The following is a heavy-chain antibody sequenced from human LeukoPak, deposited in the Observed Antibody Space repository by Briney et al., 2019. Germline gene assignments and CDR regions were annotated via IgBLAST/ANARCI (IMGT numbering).Heavy chain of an antibody. CDR3: ARTRHYYGSGSYHKPFDY. D-gene: IGHD3-10*01. CDR1: GGSFSGYY. V-gene: IGHV4-34*01. J-gene: IGHJ4*02. CDR2: INHSGST. Sequence: SETLSLTCAVYGGSFSGYYWSWIRQPPGKGLEWIGEINHSGSTNYNPFLKSRVTISVDTSKNQFSLKLSSVTAADTAVYYCARTRHYYGSGSYHKPFDYWGQGTLVTVSS.